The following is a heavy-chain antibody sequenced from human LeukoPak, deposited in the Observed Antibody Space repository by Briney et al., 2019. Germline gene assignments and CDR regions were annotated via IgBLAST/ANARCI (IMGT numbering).Heavy chain of an antibody. V-gene: IGHV3-21*01. CDR2: ISSSSSYI. Sequence: GGSLRLSCAASGITFSSYSMNWVRQAPGKGLECVSSISSSSSYIYYADSVRGRFTISRDNAKNSLFLQMNSLRAEDTAVYYCARGGSHSGSAFNWFDPWGQGTLVTVSS. CDR3: ARGGSHSGSAFNWFDP. J-gene: IGHJ5*02. D-gene: IGHD3-10*01. CDR1: GITFSSYS.